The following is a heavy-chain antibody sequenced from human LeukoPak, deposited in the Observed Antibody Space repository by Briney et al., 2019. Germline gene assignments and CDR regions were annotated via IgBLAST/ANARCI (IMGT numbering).Heavy chain of an antibody. CDR2: IYYSGST. Sequence: PSETLSLTCTVSGGSISSGGYYWSWLRQHPGKGLEWLGYIYYSGSTYYNPSLKSRVTISVDTSKNQFSLKLSSVTAADTAVYYCARQRPSNWGLEYFDLWGRGTLVTVSS. J-gene: IGHJ2*01. V-gene: IGHV4-31*03. CDR3: ARQRPSNWGLEYFDL. D-gene: IGHD7-27*01. CDR1: GGSISSGGYY.